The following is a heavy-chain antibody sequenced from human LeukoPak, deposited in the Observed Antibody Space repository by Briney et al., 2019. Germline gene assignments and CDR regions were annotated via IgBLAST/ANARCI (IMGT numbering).Heavy chain of an antibody. CDR2: INPNSGGT. J-gene: IGHJ4*02. Sequence: ASVKVSCKASGYTFTSYGIIWVRQAPGQGLEWMGWINPNSGGTNYAQKFQGRVTMTRDTSISTAYMELSRLRSDDTAVYYCARGGELLWFGELPTDYWGQGTLVTVSS. CDR3: ARGGELLWFGELPTDY. CDR1: GYTFTSYG. D-gene: IGHD3-10*01. V-gene: IGHV1-2*02.